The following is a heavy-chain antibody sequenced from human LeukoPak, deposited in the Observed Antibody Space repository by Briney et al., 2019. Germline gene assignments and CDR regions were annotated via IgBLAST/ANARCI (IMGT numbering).Heavy chain of an antibody. CDR1: GFTFSSYS. J-gene: IGHJ4*02. CDR3: LMITFGGVDY. D-gene: IGHD3-16*01. V-gene: IGHV3-48*01. CDR2: ISSSSSTI. Sequence: GGSLRLSCAASGFTFSSYSMNWVRQAPGKGLEWVSYISSSSSTIYYADSVKGRFTISRDNAKNSLYLQMNSLRAEDAAVYYCLMITFGGVDYWGQGTLVTVSS.